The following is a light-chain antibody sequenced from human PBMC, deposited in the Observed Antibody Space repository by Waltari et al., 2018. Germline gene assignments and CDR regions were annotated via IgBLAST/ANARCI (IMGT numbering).Light chain of an antibody. V-gene: IGKV1-5*03. CDR2: KAS. Sequence: DIQMTQSPSTLSASVGHSVTITCRASQSISSWLAWYHQKPGKAPKLLIYKASTLESGVPSRFSGSGSGTEFTLTISSLQPDDFATYYCQQYNTSPWTFGQGTKVEIK. CDR3: QQYNTSPWT. J-gene: IGKJ1*01. CDR1: QSISSW.